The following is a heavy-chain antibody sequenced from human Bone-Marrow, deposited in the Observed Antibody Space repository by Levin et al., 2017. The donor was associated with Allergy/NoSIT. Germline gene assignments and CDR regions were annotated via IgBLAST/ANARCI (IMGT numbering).Heavy chain of an antibody. V-gene: IGHV3-48*03. CDR1: GFTFSNYE. Sequence: GGSLRLSCAASGFTFSNYEMHWVRQAPGKGLQWVSYISSSATMRYYTDSVKGRFTVSRDNGKSSLYLQMNSLRAEDTAVYYCATEMGGNGYVDGAFDIWGQGTVVTVSS. CDR2: ISSSATMR. CDR3: ATEMGGNGYVDGAFDI. D-gene: IGHD2-2*03. J-gene: IGHJ3*02.